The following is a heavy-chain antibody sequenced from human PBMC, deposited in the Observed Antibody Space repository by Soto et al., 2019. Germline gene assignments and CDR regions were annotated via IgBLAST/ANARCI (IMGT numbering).Heavy chain of an antibody. D-gene: IGHD5-18*01. CDR2: FIPIFGTA. J-gene: IGHJ4*02. V-gene: IGHV1-69*01. CDR3: ARSGYSYGPNID. Sequence: QVQLVQSGAEVQKPGSSVKVSCRAARGSFSASGFSWVRQAPGQGLEWVGGFIPIFGTANNAPKFQDRVTMTADESTSTVYMALSSLKSEDTAMYYCARSGYSYGPNIDWGQGTLVTVSS. CDR1: RGSFSASG.